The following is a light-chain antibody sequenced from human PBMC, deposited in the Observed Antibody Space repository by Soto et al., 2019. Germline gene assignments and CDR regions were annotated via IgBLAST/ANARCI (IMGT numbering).Light chain of an antibody. Sequence: EVVMTQSPATLSVSPGERATLSCRASQSVGDRLAWYQQKPGQPPRLLIYGASTRATGIPARFSGSGSEAECTLTISSLQSEDLAVYYCQQHNSWPLTFGGGNKVEI. CDR1: QSVGDR. J-gene: IGKJ4*01. CDR2: GAS. CDR3: QQHNSWPLT. V-gene: IGKV3-15*01.